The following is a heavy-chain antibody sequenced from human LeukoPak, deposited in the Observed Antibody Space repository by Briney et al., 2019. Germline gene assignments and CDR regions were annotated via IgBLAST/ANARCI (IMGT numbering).Heavy chain of an antibody. Sequence: GASVKVSCKASGYTFTSYYMHWVRQAPGQGLEWMGIINPSGGSTSYAQKFQGRVTMTRDTSTSTVYMELSSLRSEDTAVYYCARGPTYYYDSSGPDDYDYWGQGTLVTVSS. D-gene: IGHD3-22*01. CDR3: ARGPTYYYDSSGPDDYDY. CDR1: GYTFTSYY. V-gene: IGHV1-46*01. CDR2: INPSGGST. J-gene: IGHJ4*02.